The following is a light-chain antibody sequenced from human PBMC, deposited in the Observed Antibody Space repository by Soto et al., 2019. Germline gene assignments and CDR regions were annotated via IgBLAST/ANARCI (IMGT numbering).Light chain of an antibody. CDR2: EVS. CDR3: SSYTSSSTYV. Sequence: QSVLTQPASVSGSPGQSITISCTGTSSDGGGYNYVSWYQQHPGKAPKLMIYEVSNRPSGVSNRFSGSKSGNTASLTISGFQAEDEADYYCSSYTSSSTYVFGTGTKVTVL. V-gene: IGLV2-14*01. J-gene: IGLJ1*01. CDR1: SSDGGGYNY.